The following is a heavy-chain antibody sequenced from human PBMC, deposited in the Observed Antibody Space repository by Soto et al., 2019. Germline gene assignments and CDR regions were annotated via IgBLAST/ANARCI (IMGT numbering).Heavy chain of an antibody. V-gene: IGHV3-30-3*01. CDR2: ISYDGSNK. D-gene: IGHD6-6*01. J-gene: IGHJ4*02. CDR3: ASGGAFIAAPFDY. CDR1: GFTFSSYA. Sequence: PGGSLRLSCAASGFTFSSYAMHWVRQAPGKGLEWVAVISYDGSNKYYADSVKGRFTISRDNSKNTLYLQMNSLRAEDTAVYYCASGGAFIAAPFDYWGQGTLVTVSS.